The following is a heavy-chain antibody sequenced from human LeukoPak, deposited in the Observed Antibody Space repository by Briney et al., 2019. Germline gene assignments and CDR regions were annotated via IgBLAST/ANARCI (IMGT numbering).Heavy chain of an antibody. CDR3: ARFKTVQHLRYFDY. J-gene: IGHJ4*02. CDR2: IYYSGST. V-gene: IGHV4-59*01. Sequence: ASETLSLTCTVSGGSISSYYWRWIRQPPGEGLGWLGYIYYSGSTNYNPSLKRRVTISVDTSKNQFSLKLSSVTAADTAVYYCARFKTVQHLRYFDYWGQGTLVTVSS. CDR1: GGSISSYY. D-gene: IGHD1-1*01.